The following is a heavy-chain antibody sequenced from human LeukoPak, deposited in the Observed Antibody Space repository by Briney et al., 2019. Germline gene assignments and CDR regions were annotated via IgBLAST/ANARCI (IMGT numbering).Heavy chain of an antibody. CDR2: IYYSGST. CDR1: GGSFSGYY. D-gene: IGHD3-22*01. Sequence: SETLSLTCAVYGGSFSGYYWSWIRQPPGKGLEWIGSIYYSGSTYYNPSLKSRVTISVDTSKNQFSLKLSSVTAADTAVYYCARHARGDSSGYYSIDYWGQGTLVTVSS. V-gene: IGHV4-34*01. J-gene: IGHJ4*02. CDR3: ARHARGDSSGYYSIDY.